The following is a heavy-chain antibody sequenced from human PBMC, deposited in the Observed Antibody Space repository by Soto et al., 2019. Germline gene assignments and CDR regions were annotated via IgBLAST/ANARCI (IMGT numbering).Heavy chain of an antibody. CDR1: GYTFTSCY. J-gene: IGHJ6*03. V-gene: IGHV1-46*01. Sequence: ASVKVSCKASGYTFTSCYMRWVRQAPGQGLEWMGIINPSGGSTSYAQKLQGRVTMTTDTSTSTAYMELRGLRSDDSAVYYCARVRQLVGYFYSHMDVWGNGTTVPVSS. CDR3: ARVRQLVGYFYSHMDV. D-gene: IGHD6-6*01. CDR2: INPSGGST.